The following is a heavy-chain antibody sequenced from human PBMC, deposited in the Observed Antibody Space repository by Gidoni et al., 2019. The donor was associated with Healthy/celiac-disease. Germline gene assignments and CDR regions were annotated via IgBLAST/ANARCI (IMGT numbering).Heavy chain of an antibody. CDR3: ARHDGRFPDY. CDR2: IYYSGCT. V-gene: IGHV4-39*01. J-gene: IGHJ4*02. D-gene: IGHD2-21*01. CDR1: GGPIRSSSYY. Sequence: QLQLQASGPGLVKPSETLSLTCTVSGGPIRSSSYYWGWLRPPPGKGLGWIGSIYYSGCTYYNPSLKSRVTISVDTSKNQFSLKLSSVTAADTAVYYCARHDGRFPDYWGQGTLVTVSS.